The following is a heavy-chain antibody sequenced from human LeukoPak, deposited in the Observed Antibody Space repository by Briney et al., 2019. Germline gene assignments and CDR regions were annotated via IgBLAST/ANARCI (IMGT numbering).Heavy chain of an antibody. D-gene: IGHD2-21*02. CDR3: ARDLVVTGLNY. J-gene: IGHJ4*02. CDR1: GFTVSSNY. V-gene: IGHV3-66*01. CDR2: IYSGGST. Sequence: GGSLRLSCAASGFTVSSNYMSWVRQAPGKGLEWVSVIYSGGSTYYADSVKGRFTISRDNSKNTLYLQMNSLRAEDTAVYYCARDLVVTGLNYRGQGTLVTVSS.